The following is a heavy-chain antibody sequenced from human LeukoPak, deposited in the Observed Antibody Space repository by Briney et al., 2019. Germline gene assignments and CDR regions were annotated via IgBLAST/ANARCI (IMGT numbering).Heavy chain of an antibody. CDR1: GFIFSNYD. V-gene: IGHV3-30-3*01. Sequence: GGSLRLSCAASGFIFSNYDMYWVRQAPGKGLEWVAGISYDGSNKYYADSVKGRFTISRDNSKNTLYLQMNSLRVEDTAMYFCARDPNGDYIGTFDMWGRGTMVSVSS. J-gene: IGHJ3*02. CDR2: ISYDGSNK. CDR3: ARDPNGDYIGTFDM. D-gene: IGHD4-17*01.